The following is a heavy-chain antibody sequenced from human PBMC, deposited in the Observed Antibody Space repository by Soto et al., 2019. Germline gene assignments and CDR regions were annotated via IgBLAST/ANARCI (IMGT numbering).Heavy chain of an antibody. CDR1: GGTFSSYA. Sequence: QVQLVQSGAEVKKPGSSVKVSCKASGGTFSSYAISWVRQAPGQGLEWMGGIIPIFGTANYAQKFQGRVTSTPDESTSTDYMELRSLRSEDTAVYDCARSVKPYNVDTATRLFYYYGMDVWGPGTTVTVSS. CDR2: IIPIFGTA. J-gene: IGHJ6*02. V-gene: IGHV1-69*01. D-gene: IGHD5-18*01. CDR3: ARSVKPYNVDTATRLFYYYGMDV.